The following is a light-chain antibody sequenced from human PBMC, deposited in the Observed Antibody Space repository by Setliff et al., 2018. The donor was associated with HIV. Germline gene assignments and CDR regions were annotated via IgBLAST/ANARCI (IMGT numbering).Light chain of an antibody. V-gene: IGLV1-40*01. J-gene: IGLJ2*01. CDR1: SSNIGAGYD. Sequence: QSVLTQPPSVSGAPGQRVTISCIGSSSNIGAGYDVHWYQQLPGTAPKLLIYGNSNRPSGVPDRFSGSKSGTSASLAITGLQAEDEADYYCQSYDSSLSAHVVFGGGTKSPS. CDR2: GNS. CDR3: QSYDSSLSAHVV.